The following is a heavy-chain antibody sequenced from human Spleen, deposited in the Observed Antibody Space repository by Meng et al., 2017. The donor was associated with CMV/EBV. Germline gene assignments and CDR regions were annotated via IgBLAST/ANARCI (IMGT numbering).Heavy chain of an antibody. D-gene: IGHD2-15*01. V-gene: IGHV3-23*01. CDR1: GFSFSDYP. CDR2: FSSRGGTS. J-gene: IGHJ4*02. Sequence: GESLKISCAASGFSFSDYPMTWIRQAPGKGLQWVSTFSSRGGTSYYADSVKSRFTIPRDNSKNRLYLQMNSLRAEDTAIYYCAKDQTVGGTFDSWGQGTLVTVSS. CDR3: AKDQTVGGTFDS.